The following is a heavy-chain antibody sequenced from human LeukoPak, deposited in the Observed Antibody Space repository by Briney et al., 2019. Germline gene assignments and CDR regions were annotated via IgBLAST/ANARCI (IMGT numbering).Heavy chain of an antibody. CDR1: GFTFSSYG. D-gene: IGHD3-22*01. J-gene: IGHJ4*02. CDR2: IRYDGSNK. Sequence: GGSLGLSCAASGFTFSSYGMHWVRQAPGRGLEWVAFIRYDGSNKYYADSVKGRFTISRDNSKNTLYLQMNSLRAEDTAVYYCARDLGDSSGPEPPFDYWGQGTLVTVSS. CDR3: ARDLGDSSGPEPPFDY. V-gene: IGHV3-30*02.